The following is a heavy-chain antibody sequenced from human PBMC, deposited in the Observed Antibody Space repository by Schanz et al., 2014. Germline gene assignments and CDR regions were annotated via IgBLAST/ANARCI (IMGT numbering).Heavy chain of an antibody. J-gene: IGHJ4*02. CDR3: AREGQYYYDSTDYFDY. D-gene: IGHD3-22*01. Sequence: EELLVESGGGWVQPGGSVRLSCAVSGFSVSTNYMSWVRQAPGKGLEWVSSIYINSGSTNYADSVKGRFTISRDNSKNTLYLQMNSLRAEDTAVYYCAREGQYYYDSTDYFDYWGQGTLVTVSS. V-gene: IGHV3-66*03. CDR2: IYINSGST. CDR1: GFSVSTNY.